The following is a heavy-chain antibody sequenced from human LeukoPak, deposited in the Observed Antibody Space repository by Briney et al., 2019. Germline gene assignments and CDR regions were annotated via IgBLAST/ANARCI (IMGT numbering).Heavy chain of an antibody. Sequence: PSETLSLTCTVSGGSISSYYWSWIRQPAGKGLEWIGRIYTSGSTNYNPSLKSRVTMSVDTSKNQFSLKLSSVTAADTAVYYCARGPHRARSYYYDSSGYSKVAQFDPWGQGTLVTVSS. CDR1: GGSISSYY. CDR2: IYTSGST. D-gene: IGHD3-22*01. J-gene: IGHJ5*02. CDR3: ARGPHRARSYYYDSSGYSKVAQFDP. V-gene: IGHV4-4*07.